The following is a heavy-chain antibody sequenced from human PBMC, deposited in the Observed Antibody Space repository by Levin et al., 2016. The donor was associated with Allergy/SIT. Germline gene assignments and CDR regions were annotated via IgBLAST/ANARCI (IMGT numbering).Heavy chain of an antibody. V-gene: IGHV1-58*01. CDR3: AAALPTAIPPYAYYSLDV. CDR2: IVVGSGNT. J-gene: IGHJ6*02. Sequence: WVRQAPGQRLEWIGWIVVGSGNTNYAQKVQGRVIITRDMSTRTAYMELSSLRSEDTAVYYCAAALPTAIPPYAYYSLDVWGQGTTVTVSS. D-gene: IGHD2-21*02.